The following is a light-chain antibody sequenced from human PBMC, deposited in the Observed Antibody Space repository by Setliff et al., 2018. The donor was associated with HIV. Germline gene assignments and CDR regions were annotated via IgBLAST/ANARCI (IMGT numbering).Light chain of an antibody. CDR1: SSNIGANT. CDR3: AAWDDSLKGPV. Sequence: QSALAQPPSTSGTPGQKVSISCSGSSSNIGANTVSWYQHLPGTAPKLVIYQDDRRPSGGPARFSGSKSGTSASLAISGLQSEDEADYYCAAWDDSLKGPVFGSGTKVTVL. V-gene: IGLV1-44*01. J-gene: IGLJ1*01. CDR2: QDD.